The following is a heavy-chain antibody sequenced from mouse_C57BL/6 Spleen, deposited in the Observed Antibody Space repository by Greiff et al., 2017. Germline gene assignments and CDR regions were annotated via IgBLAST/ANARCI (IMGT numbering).Heavy chain of an antibody. V-gene: IGHV1-80*01. D-gene: IGHD3-2*02. Sequence: QVQLKESGAELVKPGASVKISCKASGYAFSSYWMNWVKQRPGKGLEWIGQIYPGDGDTNYNGKFKGKATLTADKSSSTAYMQLSSLTSEDSAVYFCARAAQSYFDYWGQGTTLTVSS. CDR2: IYPGDGDT. CDR1: GYAFSSYW. CDR3: ARAAQSYFDY. J-gene: IGHJ2*01.